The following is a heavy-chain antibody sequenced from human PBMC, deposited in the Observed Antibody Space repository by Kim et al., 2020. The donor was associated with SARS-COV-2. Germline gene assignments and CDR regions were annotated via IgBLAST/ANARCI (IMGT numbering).Heavy chain of an antibody. J-gene: IGHJ3*02. CDR3: ARAGFGETAFDI. Sequence: GGSLRLSCAASGFTFSSYAMHWVRQAPGKGLEWVAVISYDGSNKYYADSVKGRFTISRDNSKNTLYLQMNSLRAEDTAVYYCARAGFGETAFDIWGQGT. D-gene: IGHD3-10*01. CDR2: ISYDGSNK. CDR1: GFTFSSYA. V-gene: IGHV3-30*04.